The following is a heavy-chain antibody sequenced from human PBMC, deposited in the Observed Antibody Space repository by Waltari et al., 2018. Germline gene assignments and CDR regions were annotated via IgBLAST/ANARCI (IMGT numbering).Heavy chain of an antibody. CDR2: VDPEDGET. J-gene: IGHJ3*01. Sequence: EVQLLQSGAELKEPGTTVRISCKVSGYTFSDYSINWLHQAPGKGLRWMGLVDPEDGETIYADNFKGRVTISADTSTDTAFRGLSSPRSEDTAVFYCATALGDSSSASRPFDFWGQGTMITVSS. CDR1: GYTFSDYS. CDR3: ATALGDSSSASRPFDF. D-gene: IGHD6-19*01. V-gene: IGHV1-69-2*01.